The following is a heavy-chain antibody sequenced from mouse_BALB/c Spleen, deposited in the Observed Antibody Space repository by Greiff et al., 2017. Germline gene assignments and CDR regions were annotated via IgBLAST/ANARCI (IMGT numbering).Heavy chain of an antibody. CDR1: GFTFSSYY. CDR3: ARHGLRRDPAWFAY. J-gene: IGHJ3*01. CDR2: INSNGGST. D-gene: IGHD2-2*01. Sequence: EVKVVESGGGLVKLGGSLKLSCAASGFTFSSYYMSRVRQTPEKRLELVAAINSNGGSTYYPDTVKGRFTISRDNAKNTLYLQMSSLKSEDTALYYCARHGLRRDPAWFAYWGQGTLVTVSA. V-gene: IGHV5-6-2*01.